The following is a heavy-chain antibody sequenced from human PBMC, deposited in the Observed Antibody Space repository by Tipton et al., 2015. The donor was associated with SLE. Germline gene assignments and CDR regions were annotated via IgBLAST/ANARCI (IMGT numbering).Heavy chain of an antibody. D-gene: IGHD2-21*01. CDR3: ARDDSFRHYYHGMDV. J-gene: IGHJ6*02. CDR2: ITVSSTYI. CDR1: GFTFSDYS. V-gene: IGHV3-21*04. Sequence: SLRLSCAASGFTFSDYSMNWVRQAPGKGLEWVSSITVSSTYIYYADSVKGRFTISRDNARNSLYLQMNSLRAEDTAVYYCARDDSFRHYYHGMDVWGQGTTVTVSS.